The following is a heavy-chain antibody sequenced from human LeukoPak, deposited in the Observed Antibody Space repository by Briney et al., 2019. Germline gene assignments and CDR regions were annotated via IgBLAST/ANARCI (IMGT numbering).Heavy chain of an antibody. V-gene: IGHV3-23*01. Sequence: PGGSLRLSCAASGFTFSSYGMSWVRQAPGKGLEWVSAISGSGGSTYYADSVKGRFTISRDNSKNTLYLQMNSLRAEDTAVYYCAKVPNDILTGYSACYFDYWGQGTLVTVSS. D-gene: IGHD3-9*01. J-gene: IGHJ4*02. CDR2: ISGSGGST. CDR3: AKVPNDILTGYSACYFDY. CDR1: GFTFSSYG.